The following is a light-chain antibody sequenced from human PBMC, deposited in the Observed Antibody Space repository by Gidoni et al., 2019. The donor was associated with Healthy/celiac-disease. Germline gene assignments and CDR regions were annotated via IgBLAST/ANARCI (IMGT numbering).Light chain of an antibody. CDR2: DAA. V-gene: IGKV3-11*01. CDR1: QSVSSY. CDR3: QQRSNWPPVLT. Sequence: EIVLTQSPATLSLSPGERATLSCRASQSVSSYLAWYQQKPGQAPRLLIYDAANRATGIPARFRGSGSGTDFTLTISSLEPEDFAVYYCQQRSNWPPVLTFGGXTKVEIK. J-gene: IGKJ4*01.